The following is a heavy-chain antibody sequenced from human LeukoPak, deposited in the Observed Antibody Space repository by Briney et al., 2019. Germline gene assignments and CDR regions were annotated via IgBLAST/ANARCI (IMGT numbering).Heavy chain of an antibody. CDR3: ATYNAREFQY. Sequence: QTGGSLRLSCAASGFTFSSYAMSWVRQAPGKGLEWVANIKQDGGETYYGDSVKGRFTISRDNAKNSLYLQMRSLRAEDTAVYYCATYNAREFQYWGQGTLVTVSS. D-gene: IGHD1-14*01. V-gene: IGHV3-7*01. CDR1: GFTFSSYA. CDR2: IKQDGGET. J-gene: IGHJ1*01.